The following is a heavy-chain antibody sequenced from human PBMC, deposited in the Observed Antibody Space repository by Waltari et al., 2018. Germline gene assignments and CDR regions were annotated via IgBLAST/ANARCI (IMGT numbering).Heavy chain of an antibody. J-gene: IGHJ4*02. D-gene: IGHD2-2*03. CDR1: GYFLNPGFS. V-gene: IGHV4-38-2*01. CDR3: ARQVLGYCTSAACRRLES. CDR2: IYHDGTT. Sequence: QVQLQESGPGLLQPSETLYLTCCVSGYFLNPGFSCGWLRQSPGKGLEWIATIYHDGTTFYNPSLKSRVTISMDTSRNQFSLSLKSVTATDTAVYYCARQVLGYCTSAACRRLESWGQGTPVTVSA.